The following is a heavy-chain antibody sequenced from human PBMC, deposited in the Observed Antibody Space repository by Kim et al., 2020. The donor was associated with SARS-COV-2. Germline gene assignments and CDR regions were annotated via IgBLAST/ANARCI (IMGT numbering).Heavy chain of an antibody. J-gene: IGHJ6*03. CDR3: ASRSLTGVVPAAIGGYYYMDV. D-gene: IGHD2-2*01. CDR2: INPNSGGT. Sequence: ASVKVSCKASGYTFTGYYMHWVRQAPGQGLEWMGWINPNSGGTNYAQKFQGRVTMTRDTSISTAYMELSRLRSDDTAVYYCASRSLTGVVPAAIGGYYYMDVWGKGTTVTVSS. V-gene: IGHV1-2*02. CDR1: GYTFTGYY.